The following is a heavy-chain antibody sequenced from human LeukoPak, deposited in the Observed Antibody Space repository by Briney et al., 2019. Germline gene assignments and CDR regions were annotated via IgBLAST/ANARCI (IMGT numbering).Heavy chain of an antibody. CDR1: GFTFTSFW. CDR3: ARAPSCYDQWYYVDF. Sequence: PGGSLGLPRAASGFTFTSFWTHWVRQVPGKGLVWVARINSDGTRTTYADSVKGRFTISRDNAKNTLSLQMNSLRAEDTALYYCARAPSCYDQWYYVDFWGQGTLVTVSS. CDR2: INSDGTRT. D-gene: IGHD2-2*01. V-gene: IGHV3-74*01. J-gene: IGHJ4*02.